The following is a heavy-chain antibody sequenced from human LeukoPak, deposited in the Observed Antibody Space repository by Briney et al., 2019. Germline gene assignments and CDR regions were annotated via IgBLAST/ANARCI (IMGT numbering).Heavy chain of an antibody. CDR1: GYTFTSYG. J-gene: IGHJ6*03. CDR3: AXXXXPXXSXHLXYYXMDV. V-gene: IGHV1-18*01. D-gene: IGHD2-2*01. Sequence: GXXVTVXXKASGYTFTSYGISWVRQAPGQGLEWMGWISAYNGNTNYAQKLQGRVTMTTDTYTRTDYMELRSLRYDDTAVYYCAXXXXPXXSXHLXYYXMDVWGKGXTVTVSS. CDR2: ISAYNGNT.